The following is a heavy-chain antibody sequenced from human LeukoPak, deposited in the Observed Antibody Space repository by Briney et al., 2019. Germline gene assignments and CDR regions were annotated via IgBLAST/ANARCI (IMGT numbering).Heavy chain of an antibody. CDR1: GFTFSSYA. CDR2: ISGSGGST. D-gene: IGHD3-22*01. V-gene: IGHV3-23*01. J-gene: IGHJ5*02. Sequence: GGSLRLSCAASGFTFSSYAMSWVRQAPGTGLEWVSAISGSGGSTYYADSVKGRFTISRDNSKNTLYLQMNSLRAEDTAVYYCAKDVYDSSGYDWFDPWGQGTLVTVSS. CDR3: AKDVYDSSGYDWFDP.